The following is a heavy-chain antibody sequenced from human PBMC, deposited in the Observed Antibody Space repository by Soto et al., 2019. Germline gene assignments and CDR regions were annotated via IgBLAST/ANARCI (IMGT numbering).Heavy chain of an antibody. Sequence: PSETLSLTCTVSGGSIRSDGYYWSWIRQHPGKGLEWIGYIYYSGSTYYNPSLKSRVTISVDTSKNQFSLKLSSVTAADTAVHYCARGRPNDIWGQGTLVTVSS. V-gene: IGHV4-31*03. J-gene: IGHJ4*02. CDR2: IYYSGST. CDR3: ARGRPNDI. CDR1: GGSIRSDGYY. D-gene: IGHD2-15*01.